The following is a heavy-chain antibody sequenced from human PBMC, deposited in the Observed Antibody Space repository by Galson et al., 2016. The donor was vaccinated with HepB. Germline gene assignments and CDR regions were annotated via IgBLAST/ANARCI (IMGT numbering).Heavy chain of an antibody. Sequence: ETLSLTCAVYGGTFSGYYWSWIRQPPGKGLEWIGEINHSESTNYNPSLKSRVTISVDTSKNQFSLKLSSVTAADTAVYYCARFGLRRRVRAPFAKGMDVWGQGTTVTVSS. J-gene: IGHJ6*02. CDR1: GGTFSGYY. V-gene: IGHV4-34*01. D-gene: IGHD1-26*01. CDR3: ARFGLRRRVRAPFAKGMDV. CDR2: INHSEST.